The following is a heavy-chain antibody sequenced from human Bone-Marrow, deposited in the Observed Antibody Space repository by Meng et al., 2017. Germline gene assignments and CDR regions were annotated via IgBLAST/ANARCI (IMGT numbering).Heavy chain of an antibody. CDR2: ISWNSGTT. J-gene: IGHJ4*02. CDR1: GFTFRDFA. CDR3: AKDAQAGDYYGSQRASDY. V-gene: IGHV3-9*01. D-gene: IGHD3-10*01. Sequence: LSLTCAASGFTFRDFAMHWVRQAPGRGLEWVSGISWNSGTTDYGDSVKGRFTISRDNDENSLYLQMNSLRVEDTALYYCAKDAQAGDYYGSQRASDYWGQGTLVTVSS.